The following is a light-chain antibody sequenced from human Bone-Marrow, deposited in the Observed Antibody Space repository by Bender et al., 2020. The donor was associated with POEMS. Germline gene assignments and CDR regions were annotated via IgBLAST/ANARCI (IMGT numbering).Light chain of an antibody. Sequence: QSALTQPASVSGSPGQSITISCTGTTGDVGGYNFVAWYQQYPGKAPKLMIYDVRSRPSGVSNRFSGSKSGDTASLTISGLQPEDEADYYCSSYTTTSTLIFGTGTKVTVL. CDR1: TGDVGGYNF. CDR2: DVR. J-gene: IGLJ1*01. CDR3: SSYTTTSTLI. V-gene: IGLV2-14*03.